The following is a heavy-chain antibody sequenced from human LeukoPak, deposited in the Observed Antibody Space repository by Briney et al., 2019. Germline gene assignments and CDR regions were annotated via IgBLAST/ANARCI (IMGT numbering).Heavy chain of an antibody. V-gene: IGHV4-59*12. J-gene: IGHJ3*02. CDR2: IYYSGST. CDR3: ARDRGATDDAFDI. D-gene: IGHD5-24*01. Sequence: SETLSLTCTVSGVSISSYYWSWIRQPPGKGLEWIGYIYYSGSTNYNPSLKSRVTISVDTSKNQFSLKLSSVTAADTAVYYCARDRGATDDAFDIWGQGTMVTVSS. CDR1: GVSISSYY.